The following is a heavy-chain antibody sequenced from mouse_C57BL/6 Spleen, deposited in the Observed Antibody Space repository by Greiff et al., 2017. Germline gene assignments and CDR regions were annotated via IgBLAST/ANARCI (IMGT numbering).Heavy chain of an antibody. Sequence: EVQLQQSGPELVKPGASVKISCKASGYSFTGYYMNWVKQSPEKSLEWIGEINPSTGGTTYNQKFKAKATLTVDKSSSTAYMQLKSLTSEDSAVYYGAANWDAMDYWGQGTSVTVSS. CDR3: AANWDAMDY. CDR2: INPSTGGT. J-gene: IGHJ4*01. D-gene: IGHD4-1*01. CDR1: GYSFTGYY. V-gene: IGHV1-42*01.